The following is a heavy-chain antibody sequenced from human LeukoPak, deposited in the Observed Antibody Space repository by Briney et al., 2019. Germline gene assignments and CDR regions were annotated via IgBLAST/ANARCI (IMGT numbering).Heavy chain of an antibody. D-gene: IGHD6-19*01. CDR2: ISYSGST. CDR3: ARHRIAVAGSYFDY. V-gene: IGHV4-59*08. Sequence: SETLSLACTVSGGSISNYYWSWIRQPPGKGLEWIGYISYSGSTNYNPSLKSRVTISVDTSKNQFSLKLTSVTAADTAVYYCARHRIAVAGSYFDYWGQGTLVTVSS. CDR1: GGSISNYY. J-gene: IGHJ4*02.